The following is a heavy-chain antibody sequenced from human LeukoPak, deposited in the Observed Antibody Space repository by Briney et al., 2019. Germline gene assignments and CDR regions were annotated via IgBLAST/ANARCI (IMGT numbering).Heavy chain of an antibody. D-gene: IGHD2-2*01. V-gene: IGHV1-2*02. J-gene: IGHJ6*03. CDR3: ARDRFCSSTSCYGYYYYMDV. CDR2: INPNSGGT. Sequence: GSVKVSCKASGYTFTGYYMHWVRQAPGQGLEWMGWINPNSGGTNYAQKFQGRDTMTRDTSISTAYMELSRLRSDDTAVYYCARDRFCSSTSCYGYYYYMDVWGKGTTVTVSS. CDR1: GYTFTGYY.